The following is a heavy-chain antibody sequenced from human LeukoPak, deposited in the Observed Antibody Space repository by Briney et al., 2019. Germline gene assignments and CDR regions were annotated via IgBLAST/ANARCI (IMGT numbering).Heavy chain of an antibody. V-gene: IGHV3-73*01. J-gene: IGHJ4*02. CDR3: TRHDYSSGWPTDEFDY. D-gene: IGHD6-19*01. CDR2: IGSRANSYAT. Sequence: RGGSLRLSCAASGFTFSGSAMHWVRQASGKGLEWVGRIGSRANSYATAYAASVKGRFTISRDDSKNTAYLQMNSLKTEDTAVYYCTRHDYSSGWPTDEFDYWGQGTLVTVSS. CDR1: GFTFSGSA.